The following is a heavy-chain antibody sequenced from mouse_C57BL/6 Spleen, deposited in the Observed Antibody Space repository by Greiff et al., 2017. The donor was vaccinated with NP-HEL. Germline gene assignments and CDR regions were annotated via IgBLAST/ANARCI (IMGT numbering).Heavy chain of an antibody. CDR1: GFTFSDYG. CDR3: ARGSYYYGSSSYFDV. V-gene: IGHV5-17*01. J-gene: IGHJ1*03. Sequence: EVQGVESGGGLVKPGGSLKLSCAASGFTFSDYGMHWVRQAPEKGLEWVAYISSGSSTIYYADTVKGRFTISRDNAKNTLFLQRTSLRSEDTAMYYCARGSYYYGSSSYFDVWGTGTTVTVSS. D-gene: IGHD1-1*01. CDR2: ISSGSSTI.